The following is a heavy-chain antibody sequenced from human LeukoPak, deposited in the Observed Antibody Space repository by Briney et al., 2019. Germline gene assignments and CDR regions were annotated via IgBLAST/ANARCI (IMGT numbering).Heavy chain of an antibody. Sequence: SETLSLTCTVSGGSISSYYWSWIRQPPGKGLEWIGYIYYSGSTYYNPSLKSRVTISVDTSKNQFSLKLSSVTAADTAVYYCAREVLNDSSGYYYGPKYYFDYWGQGTLVTVSS. V-gene: IGHV4-59*12. J-gene: IGHJ4*02. CDR2: IYYSGST. CDR1: GGSISSYY. D-gene: IGHD3-22*01. CDR3: AREVLNDSSGYYYGPKYYFDY.